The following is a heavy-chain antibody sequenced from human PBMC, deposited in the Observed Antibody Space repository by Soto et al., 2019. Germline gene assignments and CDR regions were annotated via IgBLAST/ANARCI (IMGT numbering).Heavy chain of an antibody. D-gene: IGHD1-1*01. CDR1: GYTLLELS. CDR2: YDPEDAKT. J-gene: IGHJ4*02. V-gene: IGHV1-24*01. CDR3: ASQNWRWREQFDH. Sequence: ASVKVSCKLSGYTLLELSIHWVRQAPGKGLEWMGGYDPEDAKTIYAQKSQGRVIMTEDTSTNTAYLEVRGLRYEDTAVYYCASQNWRWREQFDHWGQGTLVTVSS.